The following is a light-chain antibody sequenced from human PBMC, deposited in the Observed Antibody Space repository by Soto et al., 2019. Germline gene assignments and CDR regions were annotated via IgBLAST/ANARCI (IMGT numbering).Light chain of an antibody. J-gene: IGKJ1*01. V-gene: IGKV3-15*01. CDR1: QSVSSN. CDR3: QQYNNWPWT. CDR2: GAS. Sequence: EIVMTQSPATLSVSPGERATLSCRASQSVSSNLAWYQQKPGQAPRLLIYGASTKATGIPARFSGSGSGTEFTLTIRSLQSEDFAVSYCQQYNNWPWTFGQGTKVEIQ.